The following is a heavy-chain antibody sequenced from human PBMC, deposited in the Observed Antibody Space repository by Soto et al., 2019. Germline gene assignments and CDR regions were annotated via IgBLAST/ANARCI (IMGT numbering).Heavy chain of an antibody. J-gene: IGHJ6*02. CDR1: GFTFSSYA. D-gene: IGHD2-15*01. CDR2: ISGSGGST. Sequence: EVQLLESGGGLVQPGGSLRLSCAASGFTFSSYAMSWVRQAPGKGLEWVSAISGSGGSTYYADSVKGRFTISRDNSKKTLYLQKNSLRAEDTAVYYCAKALGYCSGGSCYSFSSHYYGMDVWGQGTTVTVSS. V-gene: IGHV3-23*01. CDR3: AKALGYCSGGSCYSFSSHYYGMDV.